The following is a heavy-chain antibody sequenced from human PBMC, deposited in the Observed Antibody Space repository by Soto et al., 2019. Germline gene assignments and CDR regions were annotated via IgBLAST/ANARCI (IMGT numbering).Heavy chain of an antibody. J-gene: IGHJ6*03. CDR1: GATFNGFF. CDR3: AFSKWHHGPTHYYMDV. Sequence: QVQLVQSGAEVKKPGSSVKVSCKASGATFNGFFMSWGRQAPGQGLEWMGRVIPILRTADYAQRFQGRPTITADKSTSTGYMELSSLRSEDTAMSYCAFSKWHHGPTHYYMDVWGKGTTVTVSS. D-gene: IGHD5-12*01. CDR2: VIPILRTA. V-gene: IGHV1-69*08.